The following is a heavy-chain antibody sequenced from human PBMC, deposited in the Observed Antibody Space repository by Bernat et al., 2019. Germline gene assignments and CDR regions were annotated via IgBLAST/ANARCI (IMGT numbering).Heavy chain of an antibody. D-gene: IGHD6-6*01. J-gene: IGHJ3*02. CDR2: FDPEDGET. CDR3: ATPSGYSSSWTDAFDI. V-gene: IGHV1-24*01. Sequence: QVQLVQSGAEVKKPGASVKVSCKVSGYTLTELSMHWVRQAPGKGLEWMGGFDPEDGETIYAQKFQGSVTMTEDTSPDTAYMELSSLRSEDTAVYYCATPSGYSSSWTDAFDIWGQGTMVTVSS. CDR1: GYTLTELS.